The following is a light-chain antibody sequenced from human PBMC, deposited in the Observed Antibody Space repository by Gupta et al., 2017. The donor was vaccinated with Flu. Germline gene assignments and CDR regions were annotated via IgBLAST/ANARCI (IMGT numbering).Light chain of an antibody. CDR2: GAS. V-gene: IGKV3-20*01. CDR1: QSVSSSY. Sequence: DIVLTQSPGTLSLSHGERATLSCRASQSVSSSYLAWYQQKPGQAPTLLIYGASSMATGIPDRFSGSGSGTDFTLTISILEPEDFAVYYCQQYGSSPWTFGQGTKVEIK. J-gene: IGKJ1*01. CDR3: QQYGSSPWT.